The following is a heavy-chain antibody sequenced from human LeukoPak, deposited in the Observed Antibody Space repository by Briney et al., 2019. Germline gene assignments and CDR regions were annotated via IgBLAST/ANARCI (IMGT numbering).Heavy chain of an antibody. CDR1: GFIFSNYW. V-gene: IGHV3-48*01. D-gene: IGHD4-23*01. J-gene: IGHJ3*02. CDR2: ISSSSSTI. Sequence: GGSLRLSCAVSGFIFSNYWMHWVRLAPGKGLEWVSYISSSSSTIYYADSVKGRFTISRDNAKNSLYLQMNSLRAEDTAVYYCARALRWRGFDIWGQGTMVTVSS. CDR3: ARALRWRGFDI.